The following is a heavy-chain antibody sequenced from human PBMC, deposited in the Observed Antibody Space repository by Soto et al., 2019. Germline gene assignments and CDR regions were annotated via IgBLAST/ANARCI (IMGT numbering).Heavy chain of an antibody. V-gene: IGHV3-30-3*01. CDR1: GFTFSSYA. Sequence: GGSLRLSCAASGFTFSSYAMHWVRQAPGKGLEWVALISYDGSDKDYADSVKGRFTISRDNSRNTLFLQMNSLRAEDTAVYYCAKGPAIVLVPAAMNYYYGMDVWGQGT. CDR2: ISYDGSDK. J-gene: IGHJ6*02. D-gene: IGHD2-2*01. CDR3: AKGPAIVLVPAAMNYYYGMDV.